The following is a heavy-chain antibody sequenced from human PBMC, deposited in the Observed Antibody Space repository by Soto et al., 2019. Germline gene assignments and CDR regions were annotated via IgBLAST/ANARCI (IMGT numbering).Heavy chain of an antibody. V-gene: IGHV3-23*01. CDR1: GFTFSSYA. Sequence: GGSLRLSCAASGFTFSSYAMSWVRQAPGKGLEWVSAISGSGGSTYYADSVKGRFTISRDNSKNTLYLQMNSLRAEDTAVYYCAKDVRYYDFWSGPISDYWGQGTLVTVSS. J-gene: IGHJ4*02. CDR2: ISGSGGST. CDR3: AKDVRYYDFWSGPISDY. D-gene: IGHD3-3*01.